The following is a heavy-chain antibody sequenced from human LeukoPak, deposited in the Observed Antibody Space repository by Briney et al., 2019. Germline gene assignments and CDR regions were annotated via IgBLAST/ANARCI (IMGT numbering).Heavy chain of an antibody. CDR3: ARDGLAYCGGDCYPGYFQH. CDR2: IIPIFATA. Sequence: SVKVSCKASGGTFSSYAISWVRQAPGQGLEWMGRIIPIFATANYAQKFQGRVTITTDESTSTAYMELSSLRSEDTAVYCCARDGLAYCGGDCYPGYFQHWGQGTLVTVSS. D-gene: IGHD2-21*02. V-gene: IGHV1-69*05. CDR1: GGTFSSYA. J-gene: IGHJ1*01.